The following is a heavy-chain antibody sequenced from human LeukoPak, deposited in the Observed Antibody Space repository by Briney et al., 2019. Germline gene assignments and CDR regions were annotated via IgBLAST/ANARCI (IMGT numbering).Heavy chain of an antibody. J-gene: IGHJ6*02. CDR1: GYTFTSYD. CDR3: ARVITVVDYYYYYGMDV. D-gene: IGHD4-11*01. V-gene: IGHV1-8*02. Sequence: ASVKVSCKASGYTFTSYDINWVRQATGQGLEWMGWMNPNSGNTGYAQKFQGRVTMTRNTSISTAYMELSSLRSEDTAVYYCARVITVVDYYYYYGMDVWGQGTTVTVSS. CDR2: MNPNSGNT.